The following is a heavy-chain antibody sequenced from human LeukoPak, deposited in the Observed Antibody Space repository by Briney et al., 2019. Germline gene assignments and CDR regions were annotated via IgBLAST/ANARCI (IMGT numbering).Heavy chain of an antibody. CDR1: GFTFSNYG. Sequence: GGSLRLSCAASGFTFSNYGMSWVRQAPGKGLEWVSDIGGSGSSTYYADSVKGRFTISRDNSKNTLYLQMNSLRAEDTAVYYCARDYLRTTVTAPWYFDLWGRGTLVTVSS. CDR2: IGGSGSST. J-gene: IGHJ2*01. CDR3: ARDYLRTTVTAPWYFDL. D-gene: IGHD4-17*01. V-gene: IGHV3-23*01.